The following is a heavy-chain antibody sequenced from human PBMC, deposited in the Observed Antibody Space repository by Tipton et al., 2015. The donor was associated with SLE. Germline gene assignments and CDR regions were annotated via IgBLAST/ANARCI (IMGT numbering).Heavy chain of an antibody. V-gene: IGHV4-59*10. CDR1: GGSFSGYY. J-gene: IGHJ3*02. Sequence: TLSLTCAVYGGSFSGYYWSWIRQPAGKGLEWIGYIYTSGTTNYNPSLKSRVTISVDTSKNQFSLKLSSVTAADTAVYYCARWTATIDAFDIWGQGTMVTVSS. D-gene: IGHD5-24*01. CDR2: IYTSGTT. CDR3: ARWTATIDAFDI.